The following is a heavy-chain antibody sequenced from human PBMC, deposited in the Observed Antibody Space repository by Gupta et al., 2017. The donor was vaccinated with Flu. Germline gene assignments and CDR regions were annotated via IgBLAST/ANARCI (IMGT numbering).Heavy chain of an antibody. CDR1: GVTFSRYG. CDR2: IWYDGSNK. CDR3: ASEPGSSGWYQREPHYYYYYGMDV. D-gene: IGHD6-19*01. Sequence: QVQLVESGGGVVQPGRSLRLSCAASGVTFSRYGRHWVRQAPGKGLEWVAVIWYDGSNKYYADSVKGRFTISRDNSKNTLYLQMNSLRAEDTAVYYCASEPGSSGWYQREPHYYYYYGMDVWGQGTTVTVSS. V-gene: IGHV3-33*01. J-gene: IGHJ6*02.